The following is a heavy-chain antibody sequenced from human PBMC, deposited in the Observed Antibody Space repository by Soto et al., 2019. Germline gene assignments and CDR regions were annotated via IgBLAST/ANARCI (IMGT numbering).Heavy chain of an antibody. CDR2: ISWNSGSI. CDR1: GFTFDDYA. Sequence: GGSLRLSCAASGFTFDDYAMHWVRQAPGKGLEWVSGISWNSGSIGYADSVKGRFTISRDNAKNSLYLQMNSLRAEDTALYYYAKDIAVAGTSFGGYYFDYWGQGTLVTVSS. J-gene: IGHJ4*02. CDR3: AKDIAVAGTSFGGYYFDY. V-gene: IGHV3-9*01. D-gene: IGHD6-19*01.